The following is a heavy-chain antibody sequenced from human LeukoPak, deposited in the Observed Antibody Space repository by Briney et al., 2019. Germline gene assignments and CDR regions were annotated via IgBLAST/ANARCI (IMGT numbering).Heavy chain of an antibody. Sequence: PSETLSLTCTVSGGSISSCYWSWIRQPAGKGLEWIGRIYTSGSTNYNPSLKSRITMSVDTSKNQFSLKLSSVTAADTAVYYCARVEYQLLYDAFDIWGQGTMVTVSS. D-gene: IGHD2-2*01. V-gene: IGHV4-4*07. CDR2: IYTSGST. J-gene: IGHJ3*02. CDR1: GGSISSCY. CDR3: ARVEYQLLYDAFDI.